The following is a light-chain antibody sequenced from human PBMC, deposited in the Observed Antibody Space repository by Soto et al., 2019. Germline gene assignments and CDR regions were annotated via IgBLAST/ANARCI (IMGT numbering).Light chain of an antibody. V-gene: IGLV2-14*01. Sequence: ALTQPASVSGSPGQSITISCTGTSSDVGAYNYVSWYQQHPDKAPKLMIYDVGNRPSGVSNRFSGSKSGNTASLTISGLQAEDEADYYCSSYTSSSSVVFGGGTKLTVL. J-gene: IGLJ2*01. CDR3: SSYTSSSSVV. CDR2: DVG. CDR1: SSDVGAYNY.